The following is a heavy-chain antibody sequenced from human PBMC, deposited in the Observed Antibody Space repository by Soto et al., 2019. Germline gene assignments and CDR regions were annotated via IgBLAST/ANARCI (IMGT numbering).Heavy chain of an antibody. J-gene: IGHJ5*02. CDR2: MNPNSGNT. CDR3: ARATDCSSTSCWDWFDP. V-gene: IGHV1-8*01. D-gene: IGHD2-2*01. Sequence: ASVKVSCKASGYTFTSYDINWVRQATGQGLEWMGWMNPNSGNTGYAQKFQGRVTMTRNTSISTAYMELSSLRSEDTAVYYCARATDCSSTSCWDWFDPGGQGTLVTVSS. CDR1: GYTFTSYD.